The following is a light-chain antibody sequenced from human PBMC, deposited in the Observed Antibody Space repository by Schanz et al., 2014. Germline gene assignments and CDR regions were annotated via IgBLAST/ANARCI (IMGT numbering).Light chain of an antibody. J-gene: IGKJ4*01. CDR2: WAS. CDR3: QQYYSIPLT. CDR1: QSVLYSSNNKNY. Sequence: DIVMTQSPDSLAVSLGERATINCKSSQSVLYSSNNKNYLAWYQQKPGHPPNLLIYWASTRESGVPDRFSGSGSGTDFTLTISSVQAEDVAVYYCQQYYSIPLTFGGGTKVEVK. V-gene: IGKV4-1*01.